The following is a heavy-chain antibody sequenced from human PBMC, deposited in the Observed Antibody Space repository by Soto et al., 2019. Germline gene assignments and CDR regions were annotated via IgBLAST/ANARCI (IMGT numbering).Heavy chain of an antibody. CDR3: SRDSDGGDYGDEYYYYYYGMDV. CDR2: IRSKAYGGTT. Sequence: GGSLRLSCTASGFTFGDYAISWFRQAPWKGLEWVGFIRSKAYGGTTEYAASVKGRFTISRDDSKSIAYLQMNSLKTEDTAVYCCSRDSDGGDYGDEYYYYYYGMDVGGQGTKVNVYS. J-gene: IGHJ6*02. CDR1: GFTFGDYA. D-gene: IGHD4-17*01. V-gene: IGHV3-49*03.